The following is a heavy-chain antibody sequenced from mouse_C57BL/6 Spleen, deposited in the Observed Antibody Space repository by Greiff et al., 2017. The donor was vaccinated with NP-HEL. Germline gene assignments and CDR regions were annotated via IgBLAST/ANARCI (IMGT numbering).Heavy chain of an antibody. CDR3: ARRGPPTGTGDY. V-gene: IGHV1-50*01. Sequence: VQLQQPGAELVKPGASVKLSCKASGYTFTSYWMQWVKQRPGQGLEWIGEIDPSDSYTNYNQKFKGKATLTVDTSSSTAYMQLSSLTSEDSAVYYCARRGPPTGTGDYWGQGTTLTVSS. CDR2: IDPSDSYT. D-gene: IGHD4-1*02. J-gene: IGHJ2*01. CDR1: GYTFTSYW.